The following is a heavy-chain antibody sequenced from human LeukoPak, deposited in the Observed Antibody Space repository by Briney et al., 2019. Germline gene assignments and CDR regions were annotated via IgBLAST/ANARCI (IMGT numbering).Heavy chain of an antibody. CDR1: GGSISSYY. V-gene: IGHV3-23*01. D-gene: IGHD3-16*01. Sequence: ETLSLTCTVSGGSISSYYWSWVRQAPGKGLEWVSAISGSGGSTYYADSVKGRFTISRDNSKNTLYLQMNSLRAEDTAVYYCAKDTWGTDTLYFDYWGQGTLVTVSS. CDR3: AKDTWGTDTLYFDY. CDR2: ISGSGGST. J-gene: IGHJ4*02.